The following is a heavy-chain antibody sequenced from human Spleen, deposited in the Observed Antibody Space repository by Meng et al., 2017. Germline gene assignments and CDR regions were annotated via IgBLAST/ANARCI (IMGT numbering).Heavy chain of an antibody. D-gene: IGHD3-22*01. CDR3: ARLHYFDTSGYNEYFDF. V-gene: IGHV5-51*01. CDR1: GYGFTNYW. J-gene: IGHJ4*02. CDR2: IFPDDSDT. Sequence: GGSLRLSCKGSGYGFTNYWIGWVRQMPGKGLEWMGIIFPDDSDTRYSPSFQGQVAISADKSISTAYLQWSSLKASDTAMYYRARLHYFDTSGYNEYFDFWGQGTLVTVSS.